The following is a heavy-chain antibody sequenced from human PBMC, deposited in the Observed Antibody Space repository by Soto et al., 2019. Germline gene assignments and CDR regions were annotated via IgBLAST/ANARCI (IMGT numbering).Heavy chain of an antibody. Sequence: QVQLLESGPGLVKPSQTLSLTCTVSGGSISSGGYYWSWIRQDPGKGLEWIGYIYYSGYTYYNPSLKSRVTISLATSKNQFSLKLSSLTVADTAVYYCARDQGDDYKYIFDSWGQGTLVTVSS. D-gene: IGHD4-4*01. J-gene: IGHJ4*02. V-gene: IGHV4-31*03. CDR1: GGSISSGGYY. CDR2: IYYSGYT. CDR3: ARDQGDDYKYIFDS.